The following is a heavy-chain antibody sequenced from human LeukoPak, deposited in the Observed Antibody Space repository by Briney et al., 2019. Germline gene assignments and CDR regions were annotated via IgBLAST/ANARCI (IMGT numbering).Heavy chain of an antibody. V-gene: IGHV4-34*01. CDR2: INHSGST. J-gene: IGHJ4*02. Sequence: SETLSLTCAVYGGSFSGYYWSWIRQPPGKGLEWIGEINHSGSTNYNPSLKSRVTISVDTSKHQFSLKLSSVTAADTAVSYCARGWRAAAGWGQGTLVTVSS. D-gene: IGHD6-13*01. CDR3: ARGWRAAAG. CDR1: GGSFSGYY.